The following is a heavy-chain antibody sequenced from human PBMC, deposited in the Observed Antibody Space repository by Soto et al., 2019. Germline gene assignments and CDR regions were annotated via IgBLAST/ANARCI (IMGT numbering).Heavy chain of an antibody. J-gene: IGHJ4*02. V-gene: IGHV3-30*15. Sequence: GGSLRLSCVGSGFIFSNSAMHWVRQTPGKGLEWVAFMSYDGSDTFYADSVKGRFTISRDNSKNTLFLHMSNLRAEDTAMYYCTIVRVADSAPDHWGQGTLVTVSS. CDR2: MSYDGSDT. CDR1: GFIFSNSA. D-gene: IGHD3-10*02. CDR3: TIVRVADSAPDH.